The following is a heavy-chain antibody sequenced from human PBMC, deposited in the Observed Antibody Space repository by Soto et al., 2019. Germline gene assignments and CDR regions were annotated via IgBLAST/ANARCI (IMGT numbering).Heavy chain of an antibody. V-gene: IGHV3-53*01. Sequence: GGSLRLSCAASGLTVSSSYMSWVRQAPGKGLQWVSVIYSAGSTYYANSVKGRFTISRDISTNMVYLQMSSLTDEDTAVYYCARAREPEYSSAIFLDIWGQGALVTVSS. D-gene: IGHD5-18*01. CDR3: ARAREPEYSSAIFLDI. CDR2: IYSAGST. CDR1: GLTVSSSY. J-gene: IGHJ4*02.